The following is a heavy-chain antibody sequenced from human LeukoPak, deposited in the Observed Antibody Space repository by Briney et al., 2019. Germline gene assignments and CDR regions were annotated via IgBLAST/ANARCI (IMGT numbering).Heavy chain of an antibody. D-gene: IGHD3-22*01. CDR3: AKDLYYYDSSGYGE. J-gene: IGHJ4*02. CDR2: ISWDGGST. CDR1: GFTFDDYT. Sequence: PGGSLRLSCAASGFTFDDYTMHWVRQAPGKGLEWVSLISWDGGSTYYADSVKGRFTISRDNSKNSLYLQMNSLRTEDTALYYCAKDLYYYDSSGYGEWGQGTLVTVSS. V-gene: IGHV3-43*01.